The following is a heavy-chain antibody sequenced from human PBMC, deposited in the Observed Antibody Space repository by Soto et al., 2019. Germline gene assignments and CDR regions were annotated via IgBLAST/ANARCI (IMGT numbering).Heavy chain of an antibody. J-gene: IGHJ6*02. D-gene: IGHD3-22*01. V-gene: IGHV3-11*01. CDR1: GFTFSDYY. Sequence: QAQLVESGVGLVKPGGSLRLSGAASGFTFSDYYMSWIREAPGKGLEWVSYISSSGSTIKYADSVKGRFTISRDNAKNSLYLQMNSLRAEDTAVYYCARDVVVVITSYYYYGMAVWGQGTTVTVSS. CDR3: ARDVVVVITSYYYYGMAV. CDR2: ISSSGSTI.